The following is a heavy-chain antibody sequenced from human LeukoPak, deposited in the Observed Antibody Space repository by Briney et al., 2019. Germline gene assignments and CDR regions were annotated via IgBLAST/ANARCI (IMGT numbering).Heavy chain of an antibody. J-gene: IGHJ4*02. D-gene: IGHD6-13*01. CDR1: GGSISSGGYY. V-gene: IGHV4-31*03. Sequence: SSETLSLTCTVSGGSISSGGYYWSWIRQHPGKGLEWIGYIYYSGSTYYNPSLKSRVTISVDTSKNQSSLKLSPVTAADTAVYYCARGLAAAVLDYWGQGTLVTVSS. CDR3: ARGLAAAVLDY. CDR2: IYYSGST.